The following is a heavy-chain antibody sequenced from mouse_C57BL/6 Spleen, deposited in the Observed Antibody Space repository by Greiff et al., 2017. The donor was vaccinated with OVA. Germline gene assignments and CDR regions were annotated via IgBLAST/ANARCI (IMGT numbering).Heavy chain of an antibody. D-gene: IGHD1-1*01. Sequence: QVQLQQSGAELARPGASVKLSCKASGYTFTSYGISWVKQRTGQGLEWIGEIYPRSGNTYYNEKFKGNATLTADKSSSTAYMELRSLTSVDSAVYFCARPYGSSVDYWGQGTTLTVSS. V-gene: IGHV1-81*01. CDR3: ARPYGSSVDY. CDR1: GYTFTSYG. J-gene: IGHJ2*01. CDR2: IYPRSGNT.